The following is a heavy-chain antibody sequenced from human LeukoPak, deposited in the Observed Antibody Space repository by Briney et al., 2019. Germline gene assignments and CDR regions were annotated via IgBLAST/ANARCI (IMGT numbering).Heavy chain of an antibody. D-gene: IGHD3-9*01. Sequence: SETLSLTCAVYGGSFSGYYWSWIRQPPGKGLEWIGEINHSGSTNYNPSLKSRVTISVDTSKNQFSLKLSSVTAADTAVYYCARGLYYDILTGYETPLNFDYWGQGTLVTVSS. CDR1: GGSFSGYY. J-gene: IGHJ4*02. CDR3: ARGLYYDILTGYETPLNFDY. V-gene: IGHV4-34*01. CDR2: INHSGST.